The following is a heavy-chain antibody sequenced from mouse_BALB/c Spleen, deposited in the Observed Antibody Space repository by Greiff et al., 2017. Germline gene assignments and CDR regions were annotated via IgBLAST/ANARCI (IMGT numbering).Heavy chain of an antibody. CDR1: GFTFTDYY. CDR2: IRNKANGYTT. CDR3: ARGGTGAMDY. V-gene: IGHV7-3*02. J-gene: IGHJ4*01. Sequence: VQLVESGGGLVQPGGSLRLSCATSGFTFTDYYMSWVRQPPGKALEWLGFIRNKANGYTTEYSASVKGRFTISRDNSQSILYLQMNTLRAEDSATYYCARGGTGAMDYWGQGTSVTVSS. D-gene: IGHD3-3*01.